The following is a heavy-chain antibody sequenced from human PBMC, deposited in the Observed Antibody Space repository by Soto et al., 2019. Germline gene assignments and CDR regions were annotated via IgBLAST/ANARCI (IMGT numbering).Heavy chain of an antibody. Sequence: GASVKVSCKASGYHFTSYDINWVRQATGQGLEWMGWMNPNSGNTGYAQKFQGRVTMTRNTSISTAYMELSSLRSEDTAVYYCARKNIGTGDYTYYFDYWGQGTLVTVSS. V-gene: IGHV1-8*01. CDR3: ARKNIGTGDYTYYFDY. J-gene: IGHJ4*02. D-gene: IGHD3-9*01. CDR1: GYHFTSYD. CDR2: MNPNSGNT.